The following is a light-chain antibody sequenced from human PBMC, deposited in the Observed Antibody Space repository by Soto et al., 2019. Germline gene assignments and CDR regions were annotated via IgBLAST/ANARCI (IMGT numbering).Light chain of an antibody. CDR3: KSYAGSNTYV. Sequence: QSVLTQPASVSGSPGQSITISCTGSGRDIGAYDYVSWYQHHPGKAPRLIIYEVVQRPSGVPDRFSGSKSGNTASLTVSGLQAADEADYFCKSYAGSNTYVFGSGTKLTVL. CDR2: EVV. V-gene: IGLV2-8*01. J-gene: IGLJ1*01. CDR1: GRDIGAYDY.